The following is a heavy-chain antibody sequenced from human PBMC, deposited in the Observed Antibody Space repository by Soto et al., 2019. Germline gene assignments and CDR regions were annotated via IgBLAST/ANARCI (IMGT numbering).Heavy chain of an antibody. J-gene: IGHJ5*02. CDR3: ARHADFCRGSRFDP. CDR2: IFPILGMT. CDR1: GGTCSTYR. Sequence: QFQLIQSGAEVKSPWSSVTVSCKIFGGTCSTYRFNWVRQAPGQGLEWMGRIFPILGMTKYAEKFPARLTIIADTSADTVFRDINSLTSEDTGTYYCARHADFCRGSRFDPWGRGTLVTVSS. V-gene: IGHV1-69*02. D-gene: IGHD3-3*01.